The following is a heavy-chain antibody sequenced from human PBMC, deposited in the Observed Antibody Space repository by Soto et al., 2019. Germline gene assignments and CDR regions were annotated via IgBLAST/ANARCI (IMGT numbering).Heavy chain of an antibody. Sequence: ASVKVSCKASGYTFNTYGISWVRQAPGQGLEWMGWISTYNGNTNYAQKLQGRVTMTTDTSTSTAYMELRSLRSDDTAVYYCARDLVGATKNAFDIWGQGTMVTVS. CDR3: ARDLVGATKNAFDI. D-gene: IGHD1-26*01. J-gene: IGHJ3*02. V-gene: IGHV1-18*01. CDR2: ISTYNGNT. CDR1: GYTFNTYG.